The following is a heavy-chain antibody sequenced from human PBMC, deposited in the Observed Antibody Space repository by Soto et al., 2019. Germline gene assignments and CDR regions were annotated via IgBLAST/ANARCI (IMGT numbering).Heavy chain of an antibody. J-gene: IGHJ4*02. CDR3: ARAPGIAAAGTGFDY. D-gene: IGHD6-13*01. CDR1: GGTFSSYT. CDR2: IIPILGIA. Sequence: QVQLVQSGAEVKKPGSSVKVSCKASGGTFSSYTISWVRQAPGQGLEWMGRIIPILGIANYAQKFQGRVTITADKSTSTAYMELSSLRSEDTAVYYCARAPGIAAAGTGFDYWGQGTLVTVSS. V-gene: IGHV1-69*02.